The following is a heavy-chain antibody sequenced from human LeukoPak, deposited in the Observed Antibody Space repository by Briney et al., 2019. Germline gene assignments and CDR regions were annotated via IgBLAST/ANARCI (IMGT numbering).Heavy chain of an antibody. CDR1: GFTFSFYW. CDR3: ARHSNKYDYDSSGHYRSFDY. J-gene: IGHJ4*02. V-gene: IGHV3-7*01. CDR2: IKQDGSDK. D-gene: IGHD3-22*01. Sequence: GGSLRLSCAASGFTFSFYWMSWVRQAPGKGLGWVANIKQDGSDKYYVDSVKGRFIISRDNSKNSLYLQMNSLRAEDTAFYFCARHSNKYDYDSSGHYRSFDYWGQGTLVSVSS.